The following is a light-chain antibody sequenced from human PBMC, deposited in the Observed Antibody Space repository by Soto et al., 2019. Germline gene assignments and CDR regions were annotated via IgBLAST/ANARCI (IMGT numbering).Light chain of an antibody. J-gene: IGKJ3*01. V-gene: IGKV2-28*01. CDR3: MQALQTPRS. CDR1: QSLVHSNGYNY. CDR2: LGS. Sequence: DILMTQSPLSLPVTAGEPASISCRSSQSLVHSNGYNYLDWYLQKPGQSPQLLIYLGSNRASGVPDRFSGSGSGTDFTLKISRVEAEDVGVYYCMQALQTPRSFGPGTKVDL.